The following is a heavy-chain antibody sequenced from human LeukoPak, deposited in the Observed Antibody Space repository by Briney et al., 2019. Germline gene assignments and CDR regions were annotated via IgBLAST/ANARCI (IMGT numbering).Heavy chain of an antibody. D-gene: IGHD3-3*01. CDR1: GFTFSSYA. Sequence: GGSLRLSCAASGFTFSSYAMSWVRQAPGTGLECVSAISGSGGSTYYAESVKGRFTISTDNSTNTLYLQMNTLRAEDTAVYYCAADPTYYDFWSGPGWGQGTLVTISS. V-gene: IGHV3-23*01. CDR2: ISGSGGST. CDR3: AADPTYYDFWSGPG. J-gene: IGHJ4*02.